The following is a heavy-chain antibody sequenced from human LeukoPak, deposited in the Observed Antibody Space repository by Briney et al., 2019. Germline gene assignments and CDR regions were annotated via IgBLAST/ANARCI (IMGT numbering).Heavy chain of an antibody. Sequence: PSETLSLTCTVSGGSVSSGSYYWSWIRQPPGKGLEWIGNIYYSGSTNYNPSLKSRVTISVDTCKNQFSLKLSSVTAADTAVYYCARDLRYCSGSSCYFAFDIWGQGTMVTVSS. J-gene: IGHJ3*02. V-gene: IGHV4-61*01. CDR3: ARDLRYCSGSSCYFAFDI. CDR2: IYYSGST. D-gene: IGHD2-15*01. CDR1: GGSVSSGSYY.